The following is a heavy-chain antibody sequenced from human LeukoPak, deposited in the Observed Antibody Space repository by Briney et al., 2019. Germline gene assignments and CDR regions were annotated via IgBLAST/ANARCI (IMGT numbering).Heavy chain of an antibody. CDR1: DGSISTYY. Sequence: SETLSLTCTVSDGSISTYYWTWIRQPPGKGLEWIGYIYYSGSTNYNPSLKSRVTISVDTSKNQFSLNLSSVTAADTAVYYCAGGHIGYSSSWYYYYMDVWGKGTTVTVSS. V-gene: IGHV4-59*08. CDR2: IYYSGST. J-gene: IGHJ6*03. D-gene: IGHD6-13*01. CDR3: AGGHIGYSSSWYYYYMDV.